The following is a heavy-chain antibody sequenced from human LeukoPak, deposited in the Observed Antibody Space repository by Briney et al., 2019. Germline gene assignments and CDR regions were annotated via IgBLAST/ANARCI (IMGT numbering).Heavy chain of an antibody. J-gene: IGHJ5*02. Sequence: GASVKVSCKASGYTFTGYYMHWVRQAPGQGLEWMGWINPNSGGTNSAQKFQGRVTMTRDASISTAYMELSRLRSDDTAVYYCATVSYSSGWYEFDPWGQGTLVTVSS. CDR1: GYTFTGYY. D-gene: IGHD6-19*01. CDR2: INPNSGGT. V-gene: IGHV1-2*02. CDR3: ATVSYSSGWYEFDP.